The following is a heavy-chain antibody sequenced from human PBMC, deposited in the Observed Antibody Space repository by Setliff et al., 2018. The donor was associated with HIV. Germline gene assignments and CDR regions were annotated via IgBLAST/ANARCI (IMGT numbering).Heavy chain of an antibody. CDR2: INAGNGNT. V-gene: IGHV1-3*01. Sequence: GASVKVSCKASGYTFTSYAMHWVRQAPGQRLEWMGWINAGNGNTKYSQQFQGRVTITRDTSASTAYMELSSLRSEDTAVYFCWFGEPVGPFDIWGQGTRVTVSS. CDR3: WFGEPVGPFDI. CDR1: GYTFTSYA. J-gene: IGHJ3*02. D-gene: IGHD3-10*01.